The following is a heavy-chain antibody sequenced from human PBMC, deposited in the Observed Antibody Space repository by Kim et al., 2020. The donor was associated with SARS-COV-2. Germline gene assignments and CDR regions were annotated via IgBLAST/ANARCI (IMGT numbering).Heavy chain of an antibody. V-gene: IGHV4-59*12. CDR3: AKFRGYGFEYYFDS. J-gene: IGHJ4*02. Sequence: SETLSLTCTVSAGSINNYYWSWIRQSPGRGLEWIAYSYYSGSTSYNPSFKSRVTIAVDTSKNQFSLKMASGTAADTAVYYCAKFRGYGFEYYFDSWGRGTLVTVSS. D-gene: IGHD2-15*01. CDR1: AGSINNYY. CDR2: SYYSGST.